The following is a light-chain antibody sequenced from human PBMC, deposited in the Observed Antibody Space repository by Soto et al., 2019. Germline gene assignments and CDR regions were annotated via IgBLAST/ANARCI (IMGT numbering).Light chain of an antibody. CDR2: GAS. V-gene: IGKV3-20*01. CDR3: QQYESSPST. Sequence: EIVLTESPGTLSLSPGERATLSCRASQSVSSSFLAWYQQKPGQAPRLLIYGASSRATGIPDRFSGSGSGEDLTLTISRLEPEELAVFYCQQYESSPSTFGEGTKVEIK. CDR1: QSVSSSF. J-gene: IGKJ1*01.